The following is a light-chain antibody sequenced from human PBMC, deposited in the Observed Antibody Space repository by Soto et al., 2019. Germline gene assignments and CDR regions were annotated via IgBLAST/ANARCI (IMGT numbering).Light chain of an antibody. Sequence: DIQLTQSPSFLSASVGDRVTITCRASQDISSNLAWYQQKPGKAPKLLIYAASTLQSGVPSGFSVSGSRTEFTLTISSLQPEDFATYYCQQFHSDPRTLGPGTEVDIK. CDR1: QDISSN. V-gene: IGKV1-9*01. J-gene: IGKJ3*01. CDR3: QQFHSDPRT. CDR2: AAS.